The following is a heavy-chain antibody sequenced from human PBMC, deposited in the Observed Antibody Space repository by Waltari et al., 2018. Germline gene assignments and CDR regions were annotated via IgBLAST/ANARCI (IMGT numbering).Heavy chain of an antibody. J-gene: IGHJ6*03. CDR3: ARTGRRAAIPEGYYYYMDV. CDR1: GGSISSYY. V-gene: IGHV4-4*07. CDR2: IYTSGST. Sequence: QVQLQESGPGLVKPSETLSLTCTVPGGSISSYYWSWIRQPAGKGLEWIGRIYTSGSTNYNPSLKSRVTMSVDTSKNQFSLKLSSVTAADTAVYYCARTGRRAAIPEGYYYYMDVWGKGTTVTISS. D-gene: IGHD2-15*01.